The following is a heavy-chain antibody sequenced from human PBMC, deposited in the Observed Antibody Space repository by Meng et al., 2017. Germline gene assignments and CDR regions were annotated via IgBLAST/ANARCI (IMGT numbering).Heavy chain of an antibody. D-gene: IGHD6-19*01. CDR2: ISAYNGNT. J-gene: IGHJ3*02. CDR1: GYTFTSYG. V-gene: IGHV1-18*01. Sequence: ASVKVSCKASGYTFTSYGISWVRQAPGQGLEWMGWISAYNGNTNYAQKLQGRVTMTTDTSTSTAYMELRSLRSDDTAVYYCATDFWTSPGIAVAGTREPDAFDIWGQGTMVTVSS. CDR3: ATDFWTSPGIAVAGTREPDAFDI.